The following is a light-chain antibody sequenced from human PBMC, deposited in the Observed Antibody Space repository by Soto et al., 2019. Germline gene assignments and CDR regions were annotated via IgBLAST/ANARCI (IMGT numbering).Light chain of an antibody. CDR2: GAS. V-gene: IGKV3-15*01. CDR1: QSVSSD. CDR3: QQYNTWHPKMA. Sequence: VVTQSPATLSVFPGETATLSCRASQSVSSDLAWDQQRPGQAPRLLIYGASTRATGIPARLRGSGSGTEFKLTITSLQSEDFATYYCQQYNTWHPKMAFGRGTKVEIK. J-gene: IGKJ1*01.